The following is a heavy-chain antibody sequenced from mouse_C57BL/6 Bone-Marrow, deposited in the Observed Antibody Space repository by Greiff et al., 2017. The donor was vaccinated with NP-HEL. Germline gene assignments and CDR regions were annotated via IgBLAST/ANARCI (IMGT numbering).Heavy chain of an antibody. CDR3: TVRQLRLNYFDD. CDR1: GYAFSSSW. J-gene: IGHJ2*01. V-gene: IGHV1-82*01. CDR2: IYPGAGDT. Sequence: VQLQQSGPELVKPGASVKISCKASGYAFSSSWMNWVKQSPGKGLEWIGRIYPGAGDTNYNGQFTGQATLTADKSSSTAYMQRSSLTSENSAVYFGTVRQLRLNYFDDWGQGTTLTVAS. D-gene: IGHD3-2*02.